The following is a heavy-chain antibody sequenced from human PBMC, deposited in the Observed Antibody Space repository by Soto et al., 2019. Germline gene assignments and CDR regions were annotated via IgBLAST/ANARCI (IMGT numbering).Heavy chain of an antibody. V-gene: IGHV4-34*01. J-gene: IGHJ4*02. CDR3: ARGKEWELLPFDY. Sequence: SETLSLTCAVYGGSFSGYYWSWIRRPPGKGLEWIGEINHSGSTNYNPSLKSRVTISVDTSKNQFSLKLSSVTAADTAVYYCARGKEWELLPFDYWGQGTLVTVSS. CDR1: GGSFSGYY. CDR2: INHSGST. D-gene: IGHD1-26*01.